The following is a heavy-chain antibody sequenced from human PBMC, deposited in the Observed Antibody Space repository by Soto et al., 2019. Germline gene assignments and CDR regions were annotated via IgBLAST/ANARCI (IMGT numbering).Heavy chain of an antibody. CDR1: GFPFSMSA. CDR2: TGLNGRTT. J-gene: IGHJ4*02. V-gene: IGHV3-23*01. D-gene: IGHD6-6*01. Sequence: GGSLRLSCAASGFPFSMSAMTWVRQAPGKGLEWVSTTGLNGRTTYYADSVKGRFTVSRDNTKNTLDLQMASLRAEDTAVYYCATVHSTSRSLDYWGQGTLVTVSS. CDR3: ATVHSTSRSLDY.